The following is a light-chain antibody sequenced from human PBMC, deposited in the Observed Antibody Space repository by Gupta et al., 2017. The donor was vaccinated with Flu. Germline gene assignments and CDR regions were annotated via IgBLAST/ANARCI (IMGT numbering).Light chain of an antibody. V-gene: IGKV3-11*01. J-gene: IGKJ1*01. CDR3: QQRSNSPRT. Sequence: ERAALCCWASSSDSNYLAWYQQKPGQPPRLLIYDASNRATGVPARFSGSGYGTDFTLTINSLEAEDVAVYYCQQRSNSPRTFGQGTKVEIK. CDR1: SSDSNY. CDR2: DAS.